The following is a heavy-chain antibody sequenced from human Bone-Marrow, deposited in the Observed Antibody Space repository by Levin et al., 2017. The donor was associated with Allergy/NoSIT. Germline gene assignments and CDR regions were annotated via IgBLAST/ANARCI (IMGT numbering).Heavy chain of an antibody. D-gene: IGHD1-14*01. V-gene: IGHV3-66*01. CDR3: AGGGLGTNHY. J-gene: IGHJ4*02. CDR2: IYSVGTT. Sequence: GESLKISCAASGFSVSNNYMRWVRQAPGKGLQWVSLIYSVGTTYYADSVKGRFTISRDNSKNTLYLQMSSLRGEDTAVYYCAGGGLGTNHYGGQGTRVTVSS. CDR1: GFSVSNNY.